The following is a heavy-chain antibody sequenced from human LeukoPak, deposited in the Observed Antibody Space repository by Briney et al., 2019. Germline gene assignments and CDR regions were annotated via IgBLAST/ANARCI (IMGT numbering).Heavy chain of an antibody. CDR1: GGSFSGYY. CDR2: INHSGST. V-gene: IGHV4-34*01. D-gene: IGHD3-16*01. Sequence: SETLSLTCAVYGGSFSGYYVSCIRQPPGKGLEWIGEINHSGSTNYNPSLKSRVTISVDTSKNQFSLKLTSVTAADTAVYYCARGGFPGARRGPRFGRYFDLWGRGTLVTVSS. J-gene: IGHJ2*01. CDR3: ARGGFPGARRGPRFGRYFDL.